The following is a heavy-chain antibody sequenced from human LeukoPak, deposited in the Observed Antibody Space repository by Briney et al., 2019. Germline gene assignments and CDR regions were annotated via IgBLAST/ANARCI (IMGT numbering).Heavy chain of an antibody. Sequence: SETLSLTCDVSGGSVSDNHWSWIRLAAGKGLGWIGRIHSSGSTSYNPSLKSRVTLSIDTSKNEFALKLSSMTAADTAVYYCAREARRYCTSTTCYMDFFFDYWGQGTLVTVSS. V-gene: IGHV4-4*07. CDR3: AREARRYCTSTTCYMDFFFDY. CDR1: GGSVSDNH. CDR2: IHSSGST. J-gene: IGHJ4*02. D-gene: IGHD2-2*02.